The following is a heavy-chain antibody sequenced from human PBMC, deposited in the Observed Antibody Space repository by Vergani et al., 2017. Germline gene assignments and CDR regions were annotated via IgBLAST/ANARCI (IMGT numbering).Heavy chain of an antibody. Sequence: QVQLLQSGSELKKPGASVRISCEASGYTFTNYPLIWVRQAPGQGLEWMGWINPNSGGTNYAQKFQGRVTMTRDTSISTAYMELSRLRSDDTAVYYCAREVGSYYPRSHYYYGMDVWGQGTTVTVSS. CDR2: INPNSGGT. CDR1: GYTFTNYP. J-gene: IGHJ6*02. CDR3: AREVGSYYPRSHYYYGMDV. V-gene: IGHV1-2*02. D-gene: IGHD1-26*01.